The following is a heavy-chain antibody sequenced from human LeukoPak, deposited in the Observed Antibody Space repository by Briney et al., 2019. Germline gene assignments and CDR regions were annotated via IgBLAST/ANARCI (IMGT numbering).Heavy chain of an antibody. Sequence: GGSLRLSCAASGFTFSSYAMSWVRQAPGKGLEWASAISGSGGSTYYADSVKGRFTISRDNSKNTLYLQMNSLRAEDTAVYYCARNTVLYSTTFDYWGQGTLVTVSS. CDR2: ISGSGGST. J-gene: IGHJ4*02. CDR3: ARNTVLYSTTFDY. V-gene: IGHV3-23*01. D-gene: IGHD4-11*01. CDR1: GFTFSSYA.